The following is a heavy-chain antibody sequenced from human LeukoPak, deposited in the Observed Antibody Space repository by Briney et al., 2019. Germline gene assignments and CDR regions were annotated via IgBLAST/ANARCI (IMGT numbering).Heavy chain of an antibody. CDR2: ISSNGGST. CDR3: ARDQGGYGAYYFDY. D-gene: IGHD5-12*01. J-gene: IGHJ4*02. V-gene: IGHV3-64*01. CDR1: GFTFSSYA. Sequence: GGSLRLSCAASGFTFSSYAMHWVRQAPGKGLEYVSAISSNGGSTYYANSVKGRFTISRDNSKDTLYLQMGSLRAEDMAVYYCARDQGGYGAYYFDYWGQGTLVTVSS.